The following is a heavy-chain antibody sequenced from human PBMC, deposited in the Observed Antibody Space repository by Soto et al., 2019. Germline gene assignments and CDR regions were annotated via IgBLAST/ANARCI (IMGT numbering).Heavy chain of an antibody. V-gene: IGHV4-34*01. CDR3: ARVPVGNWFDP. Sequence: SETLSLTCAVYGGSFSGYYWTWIRQPPGTGLEWIGEINHSGSTNYNPSLKSRVTISVDTSKNQFSLKLSSVTAADTAVYYCARVPVGNWFDPWGQGTLVTVSS. CDR1: GGSFSGYY. J-gene: IGHJ5*02. CDR2: INHSGST.